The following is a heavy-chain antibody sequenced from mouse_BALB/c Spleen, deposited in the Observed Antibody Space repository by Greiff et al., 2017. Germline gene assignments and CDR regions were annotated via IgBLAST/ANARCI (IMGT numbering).Heavy chain of an antibody. J-gene: IGHJ2*01. CDR2: IYPGDGDT. CDR1: GYAFSSSW. V-gene: IGHV1-82*01. Sequence: VQLQQSGPELVKPGASVKISCKASGYAFSSSWMNWVKQRPGQGLEWIGRIYPGDGDTNYNGKFKGKATLTADKSSSTAYMQLSSLTSVDSAVYFCARDSDYWGQGTTLTVSS. CDR3: ARDSDY.